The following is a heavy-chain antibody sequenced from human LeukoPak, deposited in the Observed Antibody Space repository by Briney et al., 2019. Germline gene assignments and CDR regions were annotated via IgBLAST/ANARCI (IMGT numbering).Heavy chain of an antibody. J-gene: IGHJ4*02. V-gene: IGHV4-59*12. D-gene: IGHD6-19*01. Sequence: SETLSLTCTVSGGSISSYYWSWIRQPPGKGLEWIGYIYYSGSTNYNPSLKSRVTISVDTSKNQFSLKLSSVTAADTAVYYCAREDLIAVAGPSYFDYWGQGTLVTVSS. CDR1: GGSISSYY. CDR3: AREDLIAVAGPSYFDY. CDR2: IYYSGST.